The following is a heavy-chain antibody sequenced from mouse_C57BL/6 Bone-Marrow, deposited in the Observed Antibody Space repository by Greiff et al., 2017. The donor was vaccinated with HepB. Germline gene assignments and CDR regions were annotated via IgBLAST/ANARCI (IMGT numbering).Heavy chain of an antibody. CDR3: ATLNRDYYYAMDY. CDR2: IDPNSGGT. V-gene: IGHV1-72*01. J-gene: IGHJ4*01. CDR1: GYTFTSYW. Sequence: VQLQQPGAELVKPGASVKLSCKASGYTFTSYWMHWVKQRPGRGLEWIGRIDPNSGGTKYNEKFKSKATLTVDKPTSTAYMQLSSLTSEESAVYYCATLNRDYYYAMDYWGQGTSVTVSS.